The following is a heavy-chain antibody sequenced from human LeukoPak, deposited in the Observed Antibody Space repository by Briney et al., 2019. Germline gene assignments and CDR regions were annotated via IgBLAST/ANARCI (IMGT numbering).Heavy chain of an antibody. CDR3: ARARPSMWIDY. D-gene: IGHD5-12*01. V-gene: IGHV3-21*01. J-gene: IGHJ4*02. CDR2: ISSSSRSYI. Sequence: PGGSLRLSCAASGFTFSSYSMNWVRQAPGKGLEWVSSISSSSRSYIYYADSVKGRFTISRDSSKNTLYLQMNGLRPEDTAVYYCARARPSMWIDYWGQGTLVTVSS. CDR1: GFTFSSYS.